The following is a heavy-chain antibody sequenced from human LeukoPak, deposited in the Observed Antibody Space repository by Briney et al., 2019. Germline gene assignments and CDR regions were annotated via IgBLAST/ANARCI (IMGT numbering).Heavy chain of an antibody. D-gene: IGHD1-26*01. CDR1: GFTFSSYS. V-gene: IGHV3-48*04. J-gene: IGHJ4*02. CDR2: ISSSSSTI. Sequence: GGSLRLSCAASGFTFSSYSMNWVRQAPGKGLEWVSYISSSSSTIYYADSVKGRFTISRDNAKNSLYLQMNSLRAEDTAVYYCARDPTYYLRYGYFDFWGQGTLVTVSS. CDR3: ARDPTYYLRYGYFDF.